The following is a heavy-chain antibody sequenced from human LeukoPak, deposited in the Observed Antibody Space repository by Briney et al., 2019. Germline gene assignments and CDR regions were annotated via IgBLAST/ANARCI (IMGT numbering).Heavy chain of an antibody. Sequence: SEALSLACTVSGGSIYSTTFYWGWLRQPPGKGLEWIGSMYYDGSTYHNPSLESRVTISVDTSNNQFSLKLTSVTAADTAVYFCARRSDSGSDDGEDYFDYWGQGTLVTVSS. D-gene: IGHD1-26*01. V-gene: IGHV4-39*01. CDR3: ARRSDSGSDDGEDYFDY. CDR2: MYYDGST. CDR1: GGSIYSTTFY. J-gene: IGHJ4*02.